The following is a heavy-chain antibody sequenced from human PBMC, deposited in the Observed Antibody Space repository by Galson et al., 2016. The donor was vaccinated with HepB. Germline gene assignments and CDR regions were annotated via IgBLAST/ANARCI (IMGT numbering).Heavy chain of an antibody. CDR3: ARYTSSSPYYYYMDV. Sequence: SLRLSCAVSGFSFKDFALHWVRQVPGKGLVWVARINPDGSRTTYADSVKGRFTISRDNAKNTLYLQMTSLRAEDTAVYYCARYTSSSPYYYYMDVWGKGTTVTVSS. CDR1: GFSFKDFA. CDR2: INPDGSRT. D-gene: IGHD6-6*01. V-gene: IGHV3-74*01. J-gene: IGHJ6*03.